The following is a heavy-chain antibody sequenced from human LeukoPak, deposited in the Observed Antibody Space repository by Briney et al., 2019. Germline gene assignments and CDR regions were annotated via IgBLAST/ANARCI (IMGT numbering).Heavy chain of an antibody. CDR1: GFTFSSYE. J-gene: IGHJ6*03. D-gene: IGHD3-10*02. CDR2: ISSSGSTI. V-gene: IGHV3-48*03. Sequence: GGSLRLSCAASGFTFSSYEMNWVRQAPGKGLEGVSYISSSGSTIYYADSVKGRFTISRDNAKNSLYLQMSSLRAEDTAVYYCAELGITMIGGVWGKGTTVTISS. CDR3: AELGITMIGGV.